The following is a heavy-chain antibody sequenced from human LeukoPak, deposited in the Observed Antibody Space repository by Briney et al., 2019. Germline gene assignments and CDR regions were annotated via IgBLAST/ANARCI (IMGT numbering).Heavy chain of an antibody. CDR3: ARHRGVVTPRLGWFDP. J-gene: IGHJ5*02. CDR2: IYHSGST. CDR1: GDSSVGLDD. D-gene: IGHD4-23*01. Sequence: SEIRSWTCSVSGDSSVGLDDWGRIRKNPGKGLEWIGSIYHSGSTYYNPSLKSRVTISVDTSKNQFSLKLSSVTAADTAVYYCARHRGVVTPRLGWFDPWGQGTLVTVSS. V-gene: IGHV4-38-2*02.